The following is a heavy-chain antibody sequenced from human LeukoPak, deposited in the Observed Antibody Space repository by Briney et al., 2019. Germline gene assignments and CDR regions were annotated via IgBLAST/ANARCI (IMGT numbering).Heavy chain of an antibody. D-gene: IGHD2-15*01. V-gene: IGHV5-51*01. CDR2: IYPGDSDT. Sequence: GESLKISCKGSGYSFATNWIGWVRQRPGKGLEGMGIIYPGDSDTRYSPSFQGQVTISADKSISTAYLQWSSLKASDTAMYYCARQQQFCSGGNCYSLNAFDLWGQGTVVTVSS. J-gene: IGHJ3*01. CDR1: GYSFATNW. CDR3: ARQQQFCSGGNCYSLNAFDL.